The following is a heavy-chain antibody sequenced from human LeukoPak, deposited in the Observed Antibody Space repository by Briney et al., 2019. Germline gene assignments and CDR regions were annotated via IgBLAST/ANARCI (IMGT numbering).Heavy chain of an antibody. CDR3: ARGSAHTY. V-gene: IGHV4-34*01. J-gene: IGHJ4*02. CDR2: INHSGST. CDR1: GGSFSGYY. Sequence: SETLSLTCAVYGGSFSGYYWSWIRQPPGKGLEWIGEINHSGSTNYNPSLKSRVTISVDTSKNQFSLKLSSVAAADTAVYYCARGSAHTYWGQGTLVTVSS.